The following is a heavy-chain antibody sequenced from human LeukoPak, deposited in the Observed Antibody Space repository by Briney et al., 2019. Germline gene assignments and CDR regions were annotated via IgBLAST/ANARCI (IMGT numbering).Heavy chain of an antibody. Sequence: SETLSLTCTVSGGSISSSTYYWGWIRQPPGKGLEWIGSIYYSGSTYYSPSLKSRVTISVDTSKNQFSLKLSSVTAADTAVYYCARDQGAVDYWGQGTLVTVSS. V-gene: IGHV4-39*07. CDR1: GGSISSSTYY. J-gene: IGHJ4*02. CDR2: IYYSGST. CDR3: ARDQGAVDY. D-gene: IGHD1-26*01.